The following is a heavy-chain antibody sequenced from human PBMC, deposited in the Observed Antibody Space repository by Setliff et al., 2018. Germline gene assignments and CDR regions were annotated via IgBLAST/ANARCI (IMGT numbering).Heavy chain of an antibody. V-gene: IGHV1-46*01. CDR1: GYTFTSYY. Sequence: ASVKVSCKASGYTFTSYYMHWVRQAPGQGLEWMGIINPSGGSTSYAQKFQGRVTMTRATSTSTVYMELSSLRSEDTAVYYCARDEGSGWYVGYWGQGTLVTVSS. CDR3: ARDEGSGWYVGY. J-gene: IGHJ4*02. CDR2: INPSGGST. D-gene: IGHD6-19*01.